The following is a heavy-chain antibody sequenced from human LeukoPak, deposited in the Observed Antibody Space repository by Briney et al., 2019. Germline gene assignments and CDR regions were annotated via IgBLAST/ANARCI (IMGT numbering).Heavy chain of an antibody. Sequence: GGTLRLSCAASGFTFSAYEMNWVRQAPGKGLGWVSYIGSSGSTVYYADSVKGRFTISRDNAKNSLYLQMNSLRAEDTAVYYCARARRADLRYGEAFRHSKAVRAFDIWGQGTMVTVSS. D-gene: IGHD3-10*01. CDR3: ARARRADLRYGEAFRHSKAVRAFDI. J-gene: IGHJ3*02. CDR2: IGSSGSTV. CDR1: GFTFSAYE. V-gene: IGHV3-48*03.